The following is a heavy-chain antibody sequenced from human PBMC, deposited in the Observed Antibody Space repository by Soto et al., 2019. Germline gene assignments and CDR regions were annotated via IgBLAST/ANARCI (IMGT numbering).Heavy chain of an antibody. V-gene: IGHV3-23*01. CDR2: ISGSGGST. J-gene: IGHJ4*02. Sequence: GGSLRLSCAASGFTFSSYAMSWVRQAPGKGLEWVSAISGSGGSTYYADSVKGRFTISRDNSKNTLYLQMNSLRAEDTAVYYCAKDPRPRFLEWLLWYFDYWGQGTLVTVSS. D-gene: IGHD3-3*01. CDR1: GFTFSSYA. CDR3: AKDPRPRFLEWLLWYFDY.